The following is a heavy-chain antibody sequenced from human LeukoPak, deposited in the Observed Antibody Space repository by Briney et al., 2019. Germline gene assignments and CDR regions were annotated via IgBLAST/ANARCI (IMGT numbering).Heavy chain of an antibody. V-gene: IGHV4-34*01. CDR2: INHSGST. Sequence: PSETLSLTCAVYGGSFSGYYWSWIRQPPGKGLEWIGEINHSGSTNYNPSLKSRVTISVDTSKNQFSLKLSSVTAADTAVYYCVCGDKAIHYFDYWGQGTLVTVSS. CDR1: GGSFSGYY. J-gene: IGHJ4*02. CDR3: VCGDKAIHYFDY. D-gene: IGHD5-18*01.